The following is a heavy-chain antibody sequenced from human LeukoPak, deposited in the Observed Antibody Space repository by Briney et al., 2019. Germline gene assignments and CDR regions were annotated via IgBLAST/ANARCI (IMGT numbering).Heavy chain of an antibody. D-gene: IGHD3-22*01. V-gene: IGHV1-2*02. CDR2: INPNSGGT. CDR3: ARTTYYYDSSGYYLGY. CDR1: GYTFTGYY. Sequence: ASVKVSCKASGYTFTGYYMHWVRQAPGQGLEWMGWINPNSGGTNYAQRFQGRVTMTRDTSISTAYMELSRLRSDDTAVYYCARTTYYYDSSGYYLGYWGQGTLVTVSS. J-gene: IGHJ4*02.